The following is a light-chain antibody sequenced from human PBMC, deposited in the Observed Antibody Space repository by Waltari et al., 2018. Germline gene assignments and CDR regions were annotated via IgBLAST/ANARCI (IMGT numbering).Light chain of an antibody. CDR1: QNIRSTY. CDR2: GTS. J-gene: IGKJ2*01. Sequence: EIVLTQPPGTLCLSRGNSARISCRASQNIRSTYLAWYQHKPGRAPRLLFYGTSIRATGIPDRFSGSGSGTDFTLIISRLEAEDFAVYYCQQYGSSPHTFGQGTKLEIK. V-gene: IGKV3-20*01. CDR3: QQYGSSPHT.